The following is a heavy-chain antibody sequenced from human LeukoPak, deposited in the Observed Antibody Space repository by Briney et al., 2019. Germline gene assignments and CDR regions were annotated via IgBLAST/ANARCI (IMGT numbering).Heavy chain of an antibody. CDR2: IDPSDSYT. J-gene: IGHJ4*02. V-gene: IGHV5-10-1*01. CDR3: ATTAGTVNTFGFG. CDR1: GYSFTSYW. D-gene: IGHD3-16*01. Sequence: GESLKISCKGSGYSFTSYWISWVRQMPGKGLEWMGRIDPSDSYTNYSPSFQGHVTISADKSISTAYLQWSRLKASDTAMYYCATTAGTVNTFGFGWGQGTLVTVSS.